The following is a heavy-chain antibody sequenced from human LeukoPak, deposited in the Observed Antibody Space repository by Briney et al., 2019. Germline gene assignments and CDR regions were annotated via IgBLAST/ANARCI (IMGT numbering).Heavy chain of an antibody. V-gene: IGHV1-2*06. CDR2: INPSSGGT. D-gene: IGHD3-22*01. J-gene: IGHJ5*02. CDR3: ARDDNSGYYSGP. Sequence: ASVKVSCKASGYTFIDYNIHWVRQAPGQGLEWMGRINPSSGGTNYAQKFQGRVTMTRDTSITTAYMELSRLRSDDTAVYYCARDDNSGYYSGPWGQGTLVTVSS. CDR1: GYTFIDYN.